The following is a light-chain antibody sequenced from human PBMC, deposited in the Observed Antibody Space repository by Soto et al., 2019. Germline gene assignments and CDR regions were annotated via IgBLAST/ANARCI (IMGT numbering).Light chain of an antibody. CDR2: KAS. CDR1: QSISVW. Sequence: DIQMTQSPSTLSASVGDRVTITCRASQSISVWLAWYQQKAGKAPNLLIYKASRLESGVPSRFSGSGSETEFTLTISGLQPGDSATYYCQQYNSYSPTFGHGTKVDIX. V-gene: IGKV1-5*03. CDR3: QQYNSYSPT. J-gene: IGKJ1*01.